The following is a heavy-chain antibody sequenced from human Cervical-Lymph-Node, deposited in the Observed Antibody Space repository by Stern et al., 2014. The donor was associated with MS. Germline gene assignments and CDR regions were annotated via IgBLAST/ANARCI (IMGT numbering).Heavy chain of an antibody. J-gene: IGHJ6*02. V-gene: IGHV3-33*01. D-gene: IGHD1-26*01. CDR1: GFTFSSYG. Sequence: VQLVESGGGVVQPGRSLRLSCAASGFTFSSYGMHWVRQAPGKGLEWVAVIWYDGSNKYYADSVKGRFTISRDNSKNTLYLQTNSLRAEDTAVYYCARDCKLRYYYYGMDVWGQGTTVTVSS. CDR2: IWYDGSNK. CDR3: ARDCKLRYYYYGMDV.